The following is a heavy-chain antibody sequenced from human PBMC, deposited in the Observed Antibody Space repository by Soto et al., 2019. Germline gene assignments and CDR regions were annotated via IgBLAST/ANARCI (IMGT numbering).Heavy chain of an antibody. CDR1: GDPITSYF. D-gene: IGHD3-10*01. CDR2: VFPGGPN. J-gene: IGHJ4*02. Sequence: QVQLQESGPGLVKPSETLSLTCNVSGDPITSYFWTWIRQPAGKGLEWIGHVFPGGPNSHNSSLKSRVSMSIDTSKNQFSLTLTSVTAADTAVYYCARTLSGFTYGSRQFYFDYWGQGTLVTVSS. V-gene: IGHV4-4*07. CDR3: ARTLSGFTYGSRQFYFDY.